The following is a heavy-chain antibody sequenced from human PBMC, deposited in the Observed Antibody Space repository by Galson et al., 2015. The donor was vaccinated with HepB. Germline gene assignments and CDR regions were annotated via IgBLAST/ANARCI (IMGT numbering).Heavy chain of an antibody. CDR3: VCSPLPPGAIVVVPAATVGY. CDR2: ISSSSSYI. Sequence: SLRLSCAASGFTFSSYSMNWVRQAPGKGLEWVSSISSSSSYIYYADSVKGRFTISRDNAKNSLYLQMNSLRAEDTAVYYCVCSPLPPGAIVVVPAATVGYWGQGTLVTVSS. D-gene: IGHD2-2*01. V-gene: IGHV3-21*01. CDR1: GFTFSSYS. J-gene: IGHJ4*02.